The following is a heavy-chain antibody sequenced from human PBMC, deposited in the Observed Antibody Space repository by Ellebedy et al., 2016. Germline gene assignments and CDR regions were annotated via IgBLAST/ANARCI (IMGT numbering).Heavy chain of an antibody. CDR1: RYTFTGYY. CDR2: INPNSGGT. V-gene: IGHV1-2*02. Sequence: ASVKVSXKASRYTFTGYYMHWVRQAPGQGLEWMGWINPNSGGTNYAQKFQGRVTMTRDTSISTAYMELRSLRSDDTAVYYCARDLSGSYFNPHPFDYWGQGTLVTVSS. D-gene: IGHD1-26*01. CDR3: ARDLSGSYFNPHPFDY. J-gene: IGHJ4*02.